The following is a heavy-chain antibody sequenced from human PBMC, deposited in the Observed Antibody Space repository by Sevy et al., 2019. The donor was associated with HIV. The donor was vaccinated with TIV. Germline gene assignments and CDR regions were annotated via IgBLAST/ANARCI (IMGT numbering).Heavy chain of an antibody. J-gene: IGHJ4*02. CDR3: GRDWDDKFSYGDSDPAVDC. V-gene: IGHV3-48*04. CDR1: GFSFIHEN. D-gene: IGHD2-21*02. CDR2: ISTSGSTI. Sequence: GGSLRLSCVASGFSFIHENMNWVRQAPGKGLEWLSYISTSGSTIYQADSVKGRFTISRDNAKNSLFLQMNSLRVEDTAIYYCGRDWDDKFSYGDSDPAVDCWGQGTLVTVSS.